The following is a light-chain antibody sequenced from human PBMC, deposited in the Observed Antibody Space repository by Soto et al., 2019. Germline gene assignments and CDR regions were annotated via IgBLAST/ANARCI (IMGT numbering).Light chain of an antibody. V-gene: IGKV1-39*01. Sequence: DIQMTQYPSSLSASVGDRVTITCRASQSISSYLNWYQQKPGKAPKLLIYAASSLQSGVPSRFSGSGSGTDFTLTISSLQPEDFATYYCQQSYSTPSTFGQGTKVDI. CDR2: AAS. CDR1: QSISSY. CDR3: QQSYSTPST. J-gene: IGKJ1*01.